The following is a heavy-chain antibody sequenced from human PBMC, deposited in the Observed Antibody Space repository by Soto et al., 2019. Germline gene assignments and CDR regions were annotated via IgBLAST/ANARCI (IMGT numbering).Heavy chain of an antibody. D-gene: IGHD3-9*01. CDR1: GGSFSGYY. CDR2: INHSGST. Sequence: PSETLSLTCAVYGGSFSGYYWSWIRQPPGKGLEWIGEINHSGSTNYNPSLKSRVTISVDTSKNQFSLKLSSVTAADTAVYYCGGRQTLIWLGWPQLYLFDTWGQGTLVTVSS. CDR3: GGRQTLIWLGWPQLYLFDT. V-gene: IGHV4-34*01. J-gene: IGHJ5*02.